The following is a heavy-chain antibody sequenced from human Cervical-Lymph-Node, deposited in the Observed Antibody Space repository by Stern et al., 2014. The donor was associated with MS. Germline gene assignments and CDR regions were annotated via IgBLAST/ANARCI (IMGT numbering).Heavy chain of an antibody. Sequence: EVQLVESGGGLVQPGGSQRLSCVASGSTFSTSWMSWVRQAPGKGLEWVGNIKRDGSETYYLDSVKGRFTISTDNAKSSLYLEMNSLRAEDTAVYYCTRFLQSGWSDLFDSWGRGTLVTVSS. D-gene: IGHD6-19*01. CDR3: TRFLQSGWSDLFDS. J-gene: IGHJ5*01. CDR1: GSTFSTSW. CDR2: IKRDGSET. V-gene: IGHV3-7*01.